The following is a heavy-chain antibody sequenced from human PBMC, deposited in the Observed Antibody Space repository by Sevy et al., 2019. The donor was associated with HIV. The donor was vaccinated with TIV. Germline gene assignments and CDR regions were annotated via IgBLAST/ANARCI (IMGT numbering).Heavy chain of an antibody. CDR3: ARDLFFLDDSSGYPFYFDY. Sequence: ASVNVSCKASGYTFTSYGISWVRQAPGQGLEWMGWISAYNGNTNYAQKLQGRVTMTTDTSTSTAYMELRSLRSDDTAVYYCARDLFFLDDSSGYPFYFDYWGQGTLVTVSS. CDR1: GYTFTSYG. J-gene: IGHJ4*02. V-gene: IGHV1-18*01. CDR2: ISAYNGNT. D-gene: IGHD3-22*01.